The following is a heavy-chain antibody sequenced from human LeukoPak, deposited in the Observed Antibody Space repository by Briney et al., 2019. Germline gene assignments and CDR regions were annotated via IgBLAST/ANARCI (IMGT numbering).Heavy chain of an antibody. CDR2: INHSGST. Sequence: SETLSLTCTVCGGSFSGYYWSWIRQPPGKGLEWIGEINHSGSTNYNPSLKSRVTISVDTSKNQFSLKLSSVTAADTAVYYCARGKYYYDSSGYYSPIRYFDYWGQGTLVTVSS. CDR1: GGSFSGYY. J-gene: IGHJ4*02. CDR3: ARGKYYYDSSGYYSPIRYFDY. V-gene: IGHV4-34*01. D-gene: IGHD3-22*01.